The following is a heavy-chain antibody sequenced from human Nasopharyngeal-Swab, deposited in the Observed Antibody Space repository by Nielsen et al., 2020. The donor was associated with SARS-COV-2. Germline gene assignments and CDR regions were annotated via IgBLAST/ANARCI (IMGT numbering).Heavy chain of an antibody. CDR2: ISGSGGDT. J-gene: IGHJ4*02. D-gene: IGHD6-13*01. Sequence: GGSLRLSCAASGFSFSTYAMSWVRQAPGKGLEWVSAISGSGGDTYYADSVKGRFTISRDNSKNTLNLRMNSLRAEDTAVYYCAKDGSSSPTYWGQGTLVTVSS. V-gene: IGHV3-23*01. CDR3: AKDGSSSPTY. CDR1: GFSFSTYA.